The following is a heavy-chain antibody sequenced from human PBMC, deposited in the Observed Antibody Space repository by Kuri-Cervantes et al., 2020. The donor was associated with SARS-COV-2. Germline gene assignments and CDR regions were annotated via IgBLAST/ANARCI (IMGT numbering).Heavy chain of an antibody. Sequence: GESLKISCAASGFTFSSYSMNWVRQAPGKGLEWVSYISSSSSTIYYADSVKGRFTISRDNAKNSLYLQMNSLRAEDTAVYYCARAPHLLRFLEWLPSRLYWFDPWGQGTLVTVSS. CDR3: ARAPHLLRFLEWLPSRLYWFDP. CDR1: GFTFSSYS. D-gene: IGHD3-3*01. V-gene: IGHV3-48*01. J-gene: IGHJ5*02. CDR2: ISSSSSTI.